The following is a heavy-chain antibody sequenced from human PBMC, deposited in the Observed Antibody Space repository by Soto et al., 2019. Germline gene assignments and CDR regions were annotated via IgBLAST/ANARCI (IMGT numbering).Heavy chain of an antibody. CDR2: IIPIFGTA. J-gene: IGHJ4*02. CDR1: GGTFSSYA. V-gene: IGHV1-69*05. D-gene: IGHD1-26*01. CDR3: VRGYSGSYNFDY. Sequence: GASVKVSCKASGGTFSSYAISWVLQAPGQGLEWMGWIIPIFGTANYAQTLQGRVTMTTDTSTSTASMELRSLRSDDTAVYYCVRGYSGSYNFDYWGQGTLVTVSS.